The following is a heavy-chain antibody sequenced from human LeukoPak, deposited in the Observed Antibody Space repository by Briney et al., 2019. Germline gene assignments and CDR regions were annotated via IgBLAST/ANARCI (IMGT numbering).Heavy chain of an antibody. CDR2: VNHSGST. Sequence: SETLSLTCAVYGGSFSGYYWSWIRQPPGKGLEWIGEVNHSGSTNYNPSLKSRVTISVDTSKNQISLKLSSVTAADTAVYYCARRPHYYDSSGYPNWGQGTLVTVSS. J-gene: IGHJ4*02. D-gene: IGHD3-22*01. V-gene: IGHV4-34*01. CDR1: GGSFSGYY. CDR3: ARRPHYYDSSGYPN.